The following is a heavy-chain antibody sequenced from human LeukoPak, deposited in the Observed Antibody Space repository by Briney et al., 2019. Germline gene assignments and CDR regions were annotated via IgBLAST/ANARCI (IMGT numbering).Heavy chain of an antibody. CDR2: INPNSGGT. V-gene: IGHV1-2*02. Sequence: ASVKVSCKASGYTFTAYYMHWVRQAPGQGLEWMGWINPNSGGTNYAQKFQGRVTMATDTSTSTAYMELRSLRSDDTAVYYCARDWCLRDYGGNSGCAFDIWGQGTMVTVSS. CDR3: ARDWCLRDYGGNSGCAFDI. J-gene: IGHJ3*02. CDR1: GYTFTAYY. D-gene: IGHD4-23*01.